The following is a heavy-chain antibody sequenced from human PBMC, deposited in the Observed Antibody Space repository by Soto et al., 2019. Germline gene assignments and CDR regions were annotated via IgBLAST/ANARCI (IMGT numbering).Heavy chain of an antibody. CDR1: GFTVSSNY. CDR3: AGATGRY. J-gene: IGHJ4*02. Sequence: EVQLVVTGGGLIQPGGSLRLSCTASGFTVSSNYMTWVRQAPGKGLEWVSVIYSGGNTYYADSVKGRFTSSRDKSKNTLYLQMNSLRAEDTAVYYCAGATGRYRGQGTLVTVSS. V-gene: IGHV3-53*02. CDR2: IYSGGNT. D-gene: IGHD1-1*01.